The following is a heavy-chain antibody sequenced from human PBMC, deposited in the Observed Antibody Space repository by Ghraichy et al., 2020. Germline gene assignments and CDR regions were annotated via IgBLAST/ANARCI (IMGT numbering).Heavy chain of an antibody. Sequence: ETLSLTCAGSGFTFDSYGMNWVRQAPGKGLEWVSGITGSGGSTYHADSVKGRFTISRDNSNKTVVLQMNNLRPDDTAVYYCAKERRVIPSGAIDYWGQGTLFTVSS. J-gene: IGHJ4*02. CDR3: AKERRVIPSGAIDY. CDR1: GFTFDSYG. D-gene: IGHD2-2*01. CDR2: ITGSGGST. V-gene: IGHV3-23*01.